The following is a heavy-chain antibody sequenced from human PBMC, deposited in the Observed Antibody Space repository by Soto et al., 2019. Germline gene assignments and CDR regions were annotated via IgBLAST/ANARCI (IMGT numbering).Heavy chain of an antibody. CDR2: VGHDGKTK. V-gene: IGHV3-33*01. Sequence: GGSLRLSCAASGFTFSNYGMHWVRQAPGKGLEWVAVVGHDGKTKYYADSVEGRFTISRDNSRNTLFLQMNSLRAEDTAVYHCARDRGSDDPIDYWGQGTLVTVSS. CDR3: ARDRGSDDPIDY. CDR1: GFTFSNYG. J-gene: IGHJ4*02. D-gene: IGHD3-10*01.